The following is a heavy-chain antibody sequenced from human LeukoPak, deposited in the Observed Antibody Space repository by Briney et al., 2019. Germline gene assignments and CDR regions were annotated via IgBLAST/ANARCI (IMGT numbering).Heavy chain of an antibody. Sequence: SETLSLTCTVSGGSISSYYWSWIRQPPGKGLEWIGYIYYSGSTNYNPSLKSRVTTSVDTSKNQFSLKLSSVTAADTAVYYCARVGSSGWLYYFDYWGQGTLVTVSS. CDR3: ARVGSSGWLYYFDY. CDR1: GGSISSYY. CDR2: IYYSGST. V-gene: IGHV4-59*01. J-gene: IGHJ4*02. D-gene: IGHD6-19*01.